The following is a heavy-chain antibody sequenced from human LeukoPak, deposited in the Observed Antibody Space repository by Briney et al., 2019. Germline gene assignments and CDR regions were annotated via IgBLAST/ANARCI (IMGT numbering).Heavy chain of an antibody. CDR2: FSSGGSA. V-gene: IGHV4-39*07. Sequence: SETLSLTCIVPGGSISSSSYYWAWIRQSPGKGLEWIGTFSSGGSAYYNPSLTSRVSISKDTSDNQFSLRLYSVTAADTAVYYCARAGSGYYIYYYGMDVWGQGTTVTVSS. CDR1: GGSISSSSYY. J-gene: IGHJ6*02. CDR3: ARAGSGYYIYYYGMDV. D-gene: IGHD3-22*01.